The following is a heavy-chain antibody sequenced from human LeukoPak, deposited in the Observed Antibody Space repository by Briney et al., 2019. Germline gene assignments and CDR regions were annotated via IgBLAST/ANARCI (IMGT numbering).Heavy chain of an antibody. CDR2: INYSGST. V-gene: IGHV4-59*01. J-gene: IGHJ4*02. CDR3: AREGRQDYVYFDH. CDR1: GCTISSYY. D-gene: IGHD4-17*01. Sequence: PSETLSFTCSGSGCTISSYYWSWIRQPPGKGLEWIGYINYSGSTNYDPSLQSRVTMSVDTSKNQFSLKLSSVTAADTAMYYCAREGRQDYVYFDHWGQGSLVTVSS.